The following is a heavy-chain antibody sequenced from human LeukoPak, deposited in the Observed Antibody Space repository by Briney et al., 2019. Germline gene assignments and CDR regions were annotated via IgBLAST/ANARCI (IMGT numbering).Heavy chain of an antibody. V-gene: IGHV4-59*01. J-gene: IGHJ4*02. D-gene: IGHD6-6*01. Sequence: SETLSLTCTVSGDSIRSYYWSWIRQPPGKGLEWIGYIYYSGSTNYNPSLKSRVTISVDTSKNQFSLKLSSLTAADTAVYYCARGRSTSRYWGQGTLVTVSS. CDR3: ARGRSTSRY. CDR1: GDSIRSYY. CDR2: IYYSGST.